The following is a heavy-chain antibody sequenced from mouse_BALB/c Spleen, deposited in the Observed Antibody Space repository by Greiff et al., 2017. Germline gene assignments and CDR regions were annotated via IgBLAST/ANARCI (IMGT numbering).Heavy chain of an antibody. V-gene: IGHV5-17*02. CDR3: ARVYYGYDWFAY. CDR2: ISSGSSTI. D-gene: IGHD2-2*01. Sequence: EVQRVESGGGLVQPGGSRKLSCAASGFTFSSFGMHWVRQAPEKGLEWVAYISSGSSTIYYADTVKGRFTISRDNPKNTLFLQMTSLRSEDTAMYYCARVYYGYDWFAYWGQGTLVTVSA. CDR1: GFTFSSFG. J-gene: IGHJ3*01.